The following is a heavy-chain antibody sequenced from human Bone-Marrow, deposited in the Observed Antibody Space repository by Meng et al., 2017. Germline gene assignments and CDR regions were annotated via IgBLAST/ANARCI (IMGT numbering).Heavy chain of an antibody. CDR1: GFTFSSYA. D-gene: IGHD1-26*01. CDR3: AAAWELLPPGY. Sequence: EVQVLESGGGLVQPGGSLRLSCAASGFTFSSYAMSWVRQAPGKGLEWVSVISGSGGGAYYADSVKGRFTISRDNSKNTLYLQMNSLRAEDTAVYYCAAAWELLPPGYWGQGTLVTVSS. V-gene: IGHV3-23*01. CDR2: ISGSGGGA. J-gene: IGHJ4*02.